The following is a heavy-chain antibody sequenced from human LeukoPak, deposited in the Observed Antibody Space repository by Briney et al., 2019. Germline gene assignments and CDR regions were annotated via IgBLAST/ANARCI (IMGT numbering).Heavy chain of an antibody. CDR2: INTNTGNP. V-gene: IGHV7-4-1*02. CDR1: GYTFTSYA. J-gene: IGHJ6*03. Sequence: GASVKVSCKASGYTFTSYAMNWVRQAPGQGLEWMGWINTNTGNPTYAQGFTGRFVFSLDTSVSTAYLQISSLKAEDTAVYYCARGPTYSGYDSNYYYYMDVWGKGTTVTVSS. CDR3: ARGPTYSGYDSNYYYYMDV. D-gene: IGHD5-12*01.